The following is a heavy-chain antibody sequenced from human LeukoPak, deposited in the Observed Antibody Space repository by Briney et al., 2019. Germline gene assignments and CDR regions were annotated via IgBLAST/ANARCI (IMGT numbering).Heavy chain of an antibody. Sequence: SETLSLTCTVSGYSISSGYYWGWIRQPPGKGLEWIGSIYHSGSTYYNPSLKSRVTISVDTSKNQFSLKLSSVTAADTAVYYCARLPVYYDSSGYFDYWGQGTLVTVSS. CDR2: IYHSGST. J-gene: IGHJ4*02. V-gene: IGHV4-38-2*02. CDR3: ARLPVYYDSSGYFDY. D-gene: IGHD3-22*01. CDR1: GYSISSGYY.